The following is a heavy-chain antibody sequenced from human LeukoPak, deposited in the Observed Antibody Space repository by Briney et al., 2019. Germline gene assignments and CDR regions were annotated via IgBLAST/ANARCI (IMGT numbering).Heavy chain of an antibody. Sequence: SGPALVKPTQTLTLTCTFSGFSLSTSGMCVSWIRQPPGKALEWLARIDWDDDKYYSTSLKTRLTISKDTSKNQVVLTMTNMDPVDTATYYCARLPFSYCGSSMVAFDIWGQGTMVTVSS. D-gene: IGHD1-26*01. J-gene: IGHJ3*02. V-gene: IGHV2-70*11. CDR2: IDWDDDK. CDR3: ARLPFSYCGSSMVAFDI. CDR1: GFSLSTSGMC.